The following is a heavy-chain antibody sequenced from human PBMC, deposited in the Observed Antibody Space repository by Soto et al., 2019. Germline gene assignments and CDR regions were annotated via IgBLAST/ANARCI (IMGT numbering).Heavy chain of an antibody. CDR2: VYSSGTT. J-gene: IGHJ3*02. V-gene: IGHV4-4*07. CDR3: ARVGYSSGYAFDI. Sequence: SETLSLTCSVSGGSINSYWWSWIRQPAGKGLEWIGRVYSSGTTDYNPSLNSRATLSVETSKNQFSLKLSSVTAADTAVYYCARVGYSSGYAFDIWGQGTMVTVSS. CDR1: GGSINSYW. D-gene: IGHD3-22*01.